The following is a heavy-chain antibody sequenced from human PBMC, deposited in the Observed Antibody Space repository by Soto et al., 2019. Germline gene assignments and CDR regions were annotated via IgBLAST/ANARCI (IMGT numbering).Heavy chain of an antibody. J-gene: IGHJ6*03. CDR2: IKSKTDGGTT. Sequence: GGSLRLSCAASGFTFSNAWMSWVRQAPGKGLEWVGRIKSKTDGGTTDYAAPVKGRFTISRDDSKNTLYLQMNSLKTEDTAVYYCTTVRVGWFGELSLYYYMDVWGKGTTVTVSS. V-gene: IGHV3-15*01. CDR1: GFTFSNAW. D-gene: IGHD3-10*01. CDR3: TTVRVGWFGELSLYYYMDV.